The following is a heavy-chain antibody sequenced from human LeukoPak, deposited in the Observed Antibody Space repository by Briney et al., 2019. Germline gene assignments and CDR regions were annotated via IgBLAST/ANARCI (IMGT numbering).Heavy chain of an antibody. Sequence: PSETLSLTCAVSGYSISSGYYWGWIRQPPGKGLERIGSTYHSGSTYYNPSLKSRVTISVDTSKNQFSLKLSSVTAADTAVYYCASYGVATIRGKSDYWGQGTLVTVSS. CDR2: TYHSGST. CDR1: GYSISSGYY. J-gene: IGHJ4*02. CDR3: ASYGVATIRGKSDY. V-gene: IGHV4-38-2*01. D-gene: IGHD5-24*01.